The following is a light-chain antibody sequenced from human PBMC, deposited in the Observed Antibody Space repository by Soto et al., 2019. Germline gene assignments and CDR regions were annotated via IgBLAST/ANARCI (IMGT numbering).Light chain of an antibody. CDR3: QKHNNAPPWT. J-gene: IGKJ1*01. CDR1: QGISNS. Sequence: DIQMTQSPSSLSASLGDRVTIACRASQGISNSLAWYQQQHANVPKLLISAASTLKSGGPSRFSGSGSGTDFTLTSSSLQPQDVATDYYQKHNNAPPWTFGQGTKVEIK. CDR2: AAS. V-gene: IGKV1-27*01.